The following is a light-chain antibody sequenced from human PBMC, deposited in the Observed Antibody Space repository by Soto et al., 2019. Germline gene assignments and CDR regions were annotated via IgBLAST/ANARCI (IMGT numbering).Light chain of an antibody. CDR2: GAS. Sequence: EIVMTHSPATLSVSPVERATLSFRSSQSVSTDLAWYQQKPGQAPRLLISGASTRATGIPARFSGSGSGTEFTLTIISLQSEDRAVYYCQQYNKWPPITFGQGTRLEIK. J-gene: IGKJ5*01. V-gene: IGKV3-15*01. CDR3: QQYNKWPPIT. CDR1: QSVSTD.